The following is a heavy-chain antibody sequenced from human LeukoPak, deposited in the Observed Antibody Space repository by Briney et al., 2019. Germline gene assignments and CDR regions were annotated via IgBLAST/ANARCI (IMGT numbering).Heavy chain of an antibody. D-gene: IGHD6-19*01. Sequence: PGRSLRLSCATSGFTFSSYAMHWVRQAPDKGLEWVAVISYDGNTKYYVDSVKGRFTISRDNSKNTLYLQMNSLRAEDTAVYYCARHSSRWYDGGINWFDPWGQGTLVTVSS. J-gene: IGHJ5*02. CDR1: GFTFSSYA. CDR3: ARHSSRWYDGGINWFDP. CDR2: ISYDGNTK. V-gene: IGHV3-30*04.